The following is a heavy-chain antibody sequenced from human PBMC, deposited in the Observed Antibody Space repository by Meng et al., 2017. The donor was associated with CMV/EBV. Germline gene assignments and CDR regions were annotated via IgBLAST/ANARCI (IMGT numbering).Heavy chain of an antibody. J-gene: IGHJ4*02. CDR1: GGSISSSSYY. D-gene: IGHD1-14*01. CDR2: IYYSGST. V-gene: IGHV4-39*07. CDR3: ARVTSRVAGAFDY. Sequence: QLQLQEVGPGLVKPSETLSLTCTVSGGSISSSSYYWGWIRQPPGKGLEWIGSIYYSGSTYYNPSLKSRVTISVDTSKNQFSLKLSSVTAADTAVYYCARVTSRVAGAFDYWGQGTLVTVSS.